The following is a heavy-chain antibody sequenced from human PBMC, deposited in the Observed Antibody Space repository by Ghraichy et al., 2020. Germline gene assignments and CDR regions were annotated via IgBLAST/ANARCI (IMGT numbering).Heavy chain of an antibody. CDR3: ATMVRRIGWFDP. J-gene: IGHJ5*02. D-gene: IGHD3-10*01. Sequence: SETLSLTCAVYGGSFSGYYWSWIRQPPGKGLEWIGEINHSGSTNYNPSLKSRVTISVDTSKNQFSLKLSSVTAADTAVYYCATMVRRIGWFDPWGQGTLDTVSS. V-gene: IGHV4-34*01. CDR2: INHSGST. CDR1: GGSFSGYY.